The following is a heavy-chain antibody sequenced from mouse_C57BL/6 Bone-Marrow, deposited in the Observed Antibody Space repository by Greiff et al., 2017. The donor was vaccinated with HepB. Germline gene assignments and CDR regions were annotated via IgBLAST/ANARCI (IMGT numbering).Heavy chain of an antibody. V-gene: IGHV1-81*01. CDR3: ASGGVLLGV. J-gene: IGHJ1*03. Sequence: VQLVESGAELARPGASVKLSCKASGYTFTSYGISWVKQRTGQGLEWIGEIYPRSGNTYYNEKFKGKATLTADKSSSTAYMELRSLTSEDSAVYFCASGGVLLGVWGTGTTVTVSS. CDR1: GYTFTSYG. CDR2: IYPRSGNT. D-gene: IGHD1-1*01.